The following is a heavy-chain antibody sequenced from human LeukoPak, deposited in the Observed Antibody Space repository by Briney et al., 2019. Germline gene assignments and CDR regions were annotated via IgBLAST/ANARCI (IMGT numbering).Heavy chain of an antibody. J-gene: IGHJ4*02. D-gene: IGHD3-10*01. CDR1: GDSVYSKGAA. Sequence: SQTLSHTCAISGDSVYSKGAAWNWLRQSPSRGLEWLGRTYYRSKWYNEYAISVEGRVTINSDTSKNQFSLQLNSVTPEDTPVYFSWGSGSDFDYWGQGTLVTVSS. V-gene: IGHV6-1*01. CDR2: TYYRSKWYN. CDR3: WGSGSDFDY.